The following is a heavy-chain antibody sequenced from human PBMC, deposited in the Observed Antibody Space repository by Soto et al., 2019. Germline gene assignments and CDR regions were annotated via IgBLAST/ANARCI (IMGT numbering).Heavy chain of an antibody. Sequence: SVKVSCKASGFTFTSSAVQWVRQARGQRLEWIGWIVVGSGNTNYAQKFQERVTITRDMSTSTAYMELRSLRSDDTAVYYCARDGYGDYVVYYYYGMDVWGQGTTVTVSS. J-gene: IGHJ6*02. V-gene: IGHV1-58*01. D-gene: IGHD4-17*01. CDR2: IVVGSGNT. CDR1: GFTFTSSA. CDR3: ARDGYGDYVVYYYYGMDV.